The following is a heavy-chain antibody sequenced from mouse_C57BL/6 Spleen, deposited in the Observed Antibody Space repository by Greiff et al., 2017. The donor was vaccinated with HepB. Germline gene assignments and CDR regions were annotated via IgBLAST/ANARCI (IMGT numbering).Heavy chain of an antibody. CDR3: ARSIGSSWAWFAY. CDR2: IDPSDSYT. J-gene: IGHJ3*01. CDR1: GYTFTSYW. Sequence: QVQLQQPGAELVMPGASVKLSCKASGYTFTSYWMHWVKQRPGQGLEWIGEIDPSDSYTNYNQKFKGKSTLTVDKSSSTAYMQLSSLTSEDSAVYYCARSIGSSWAWFAYWGQGTLVTVSA. D-gene: IGHD1-1*01. V-gene: IGHV1-69*01.